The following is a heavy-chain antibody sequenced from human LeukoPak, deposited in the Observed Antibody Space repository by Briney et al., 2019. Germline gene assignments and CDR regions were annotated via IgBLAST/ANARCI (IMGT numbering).Heavy chain of an antibody. J-gene: IGHJ4*02. CDR2: ISISGSTK. V-gene: IGHV3-48*03. Sequence: GGSLRLSCVTSGFTFFTHPMNWVRQAPGKGLEWVSYISISGSTKYYADSVRGRFTISRDNAKNSVFLQMDSLRADDTAVYYCVRGRFDYALDYWGQGALVTVSS. D-gene: IGHD4-17*01. CDR3: VRGRFDYALDY. CDR1: GFTFFTHP.